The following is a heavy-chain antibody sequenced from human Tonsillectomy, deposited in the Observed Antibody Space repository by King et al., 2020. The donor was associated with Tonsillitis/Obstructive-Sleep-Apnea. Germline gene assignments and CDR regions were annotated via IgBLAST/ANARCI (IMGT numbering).Heavy chain of an antibody. V-gene: IGHV3-21*01. CDR3: ARDFALRYYYMDV. J-gene: IGHJ6*03. CDR1: GFTFSSYN. CDR2: ISTSSTYI. D-gene: IGHD3-3*01. Sequence: VQLVESGGGLVKPGGSLRLSCAASGFTFSSYNMNWVRQAPGKGLEWVSSISTSSTYIYYADSVKGRFTISRDNAKNSLYLQMNSLRDEDTAVYYCARDFALRYYYMDVWGKGTTVTVSS.